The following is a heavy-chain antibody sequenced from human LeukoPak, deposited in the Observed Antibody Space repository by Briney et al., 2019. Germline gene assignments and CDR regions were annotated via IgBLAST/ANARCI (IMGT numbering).Heavy chain of an antibody. V-gene: IGHV3-30*18. Sequence: PGRSLRLSCAASGFTFSSYGMHWVRQAPGKGLEWVAVISYDGSNKYYADSVKGRFTISRDNSKNTLYLQMNSLRAEDTAVYYCAKDRLAIPPGSDSPPTRQYGMDVWGQGTTVTVSS. CDR3: AKDRLAIPPGSDSPPTRQYGMDV. CDR2: ISYDGSNK. CDR1: GFTFSSYG. J-gene: IGHJ6*02. D-gene: IGHD5-12*01.